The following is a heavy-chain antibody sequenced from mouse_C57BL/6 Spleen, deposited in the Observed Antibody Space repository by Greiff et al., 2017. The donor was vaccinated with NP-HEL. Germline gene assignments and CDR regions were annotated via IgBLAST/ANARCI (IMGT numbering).Heavy chain of an antibody. J-gene: IGHJ4*01. CDR1: GYAFSSSW. CDR2: IYPGDGDT. Sequence: LVESGPELVKPGASVKISCKASGYAFSSSWMNWVKQRPGKGLEWIVRIYPGDGDTNYNGKFKGKATLTADKSSSTAYMQLSSLTSEDSAVYFCARDGYYDAMDYWGQGTSVTVSS. D-gene: IGHD2-3*01. V-gene: IGHV1-82*01. CDR3: ARDGYYDAMDY.